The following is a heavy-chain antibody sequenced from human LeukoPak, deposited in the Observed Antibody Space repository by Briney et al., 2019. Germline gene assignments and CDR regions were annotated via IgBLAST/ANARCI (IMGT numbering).Heavy chain of an antibody. V-gene: IGHV3-7*01. J-gene: IGHJ4*02. CDR1: GFTFSSFW. CDR3: ATLRRASPGDY. D-gene: IGHD3-10*01. Sequence: GGSLRLSCAASGFTFSSFWMSWVRQAPGKGLEWVATIKQDGSEIYYVDAVKGRFTISRDNAKNSLYLQMNSLGPDDTAVYYCATLRRASPGDYWGQGTLVTVSS. CDR2: IKQDGSEI.